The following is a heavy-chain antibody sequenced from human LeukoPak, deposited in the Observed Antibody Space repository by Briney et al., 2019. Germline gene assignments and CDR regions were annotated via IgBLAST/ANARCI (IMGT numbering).Heavy chain of an antibody. Sequence: GSLRLSCAASGFTVSSNYMSWVRQPPGKGLEWIGSIYYSGSTYYNPSLKSRVTISVDTSKNQFSLKLTSVTAADTAVYYCARGNYYGTNFDYWGQGTLVTVSS. CDR1: GFTVSSNY. J-gene: IGHJ4*02. CDR3: ARGNYYGTNFDY. V-gene: IGHV4-39*07. D-gene: IGHD3-22*01. CDR2: IYYSGST.